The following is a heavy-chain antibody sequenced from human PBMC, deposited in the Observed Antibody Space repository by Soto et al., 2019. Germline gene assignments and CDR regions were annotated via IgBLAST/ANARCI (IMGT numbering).Heavy chain of an antibody. V-gene: IGHV1-69*13. CDR2: IIPIFGTA. CDR3: ARSRLPSAYYYGMDV. D-gene: IGHD2-2*01. CDR1: GGTFSSYA. J-gene: IGHJ6*02. Sequence: GASVKVSCKASGGTFSSYAISWVRQAPGQGLEWMGGIIPIFGTANYAQKFQGRVTITADESTSTAYMELSSLRSEDTAVYYCARSRLPSAYYYGMDVWGQGTTVTVSS.